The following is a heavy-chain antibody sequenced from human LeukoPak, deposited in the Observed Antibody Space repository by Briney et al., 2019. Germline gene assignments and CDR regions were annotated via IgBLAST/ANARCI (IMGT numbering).Heavy chain of an antibody. D-gene: IGHD2-2*01. J-gene: IGHJ5*02. CDR2: IYYSGST. CDR1: GGSISSSSYY. Sequence: SETLSLTCTVSGGSISSSSYYWGWIRQPPGKGLEWIGSIYYSGSTYYNPSLKSRVTISVDTSKNQFSLKLSSVTAADTAVYYCASAPGLPAAMYNWFDPWGQGTLVTVPS. CDR3: ASAPGLPAAMYNWFDP. V-gene: IGHV4-39*01.